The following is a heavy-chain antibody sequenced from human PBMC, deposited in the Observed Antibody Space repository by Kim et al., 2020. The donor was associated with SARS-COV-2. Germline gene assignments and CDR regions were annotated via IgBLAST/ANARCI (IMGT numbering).Heavy chain of an antibody. J-gene: IGHJ4*02. CDR3: ARDATVDGLVWDS. V-gene: IGHV3-7*03. Sequence: GALRLSCAASGFTFNLHWMSWVRQAPGRGLEWVANINQGGSEKYYVDSVTGRFTISRDNAKNSLYLQVDSLRAEDTAMYYCARDATVDGLVWDSWGQGTLVTVSS. CDR2: INQGGSEK. CDR1: GFTFNLHW. D-gene: IGHD3-3*01.